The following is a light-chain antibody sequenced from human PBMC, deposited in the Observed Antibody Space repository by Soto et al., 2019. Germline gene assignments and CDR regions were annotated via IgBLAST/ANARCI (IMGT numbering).Light chain of an antibody. V-gene: IGKV1-13*02. J-gene: IGKJ5*01. Sequence: IQLTQSPASLSASVGDKVTITCRASQDIRGALAWYQQSPGEAPRLLIYDASTLESGVPSRFSGSSSGTHFTLTISGLQPEDFATYYCQQFLSYPITFGQETRLE. CDR1: QDIRGA. CDR3: QQFLSYPIT. CDR2: DAS.